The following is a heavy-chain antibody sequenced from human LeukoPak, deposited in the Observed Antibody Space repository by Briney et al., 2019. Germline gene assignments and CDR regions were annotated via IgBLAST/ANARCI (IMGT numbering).Heavy chain of an antibody. CDR2: IYYSGST. V-gene: IGHV4-59*01. D-gene: IGHD5-12*01. Sequence: SETLSLTCTVSGDSISGYYWSWIRQPPGKGLEWIGYIYYSGSTNYNPSLKSRVTISVDTSKNQFSLKLSSVTAADTAVYYCARGGNSGYDYDYWGQGTLVTVSS. CDR3: ARGGNSGYDYDY. CDR1: GDSISGYY. J-gene: IGHJ4*02.